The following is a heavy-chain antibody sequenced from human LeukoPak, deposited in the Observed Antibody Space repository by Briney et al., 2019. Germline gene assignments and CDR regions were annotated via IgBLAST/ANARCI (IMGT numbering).Heavy chain of an antibody. V-gene: IGHV1-18*04. J-gene: IGHJ4*02. CDR3: ARVDWAAAAYYFDY. CDR2: ISAYNGNT. D-gene: IGHD6-13*01. CDR1: GYTFTGYF. Sequence: ASVKVSCKTSGYTFTGYFMHWVRQAPGQGLEWMGWISAYNGNTNYAQKLQGRVTMTTDTSTSTAYMELRSLRSDDTAVYYCARVDWAAAAYYFDYWGQGTLVTVSS.